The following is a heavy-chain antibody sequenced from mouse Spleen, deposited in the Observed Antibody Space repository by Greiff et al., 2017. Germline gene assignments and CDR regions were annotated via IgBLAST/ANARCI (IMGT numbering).Heavy chain of an antibody. V-gene: IGHV1-50*01. Sequence: QVQLQQPGAELVKPGASVKLSCKASGYTFTSYWMQWVKQRPGQGLEWIGEIDPSDSYTNYNQKFKGKATLTVDTSSSTAYMQLSSLTSEDSAVYYCARGDGYFGGGQGTTLTVSS. CDR1: GYTFTSYW. D-gene: IGHD2-3*01. CDR3: ARGDGYFG. CDR2: IDPSDSYT. J-gene: IGHJ2*01.